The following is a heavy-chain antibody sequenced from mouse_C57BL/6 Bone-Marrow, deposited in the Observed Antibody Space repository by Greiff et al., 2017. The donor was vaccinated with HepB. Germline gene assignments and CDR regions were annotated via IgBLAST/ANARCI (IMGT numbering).Heavy chain of an antibody. Sequence: QVQLKQSGAELVRPGASVTLSCKASGYTFTDYEMHWVKQTPVHGLEWIGAIDPETGGTAYNQKFKGKAILTADKSSSTAYMELRSLTSEDSAVYYCTTDYDLAYWGQGTLVTVSA. D-gene: IGHD2-4*01. J-gene: IGHJ3*01. CDR1: GYTFTDYE. CDR3: TTDYDLAY. V-gene: IGHV1-15*01. CDR2: IDPETGGT.